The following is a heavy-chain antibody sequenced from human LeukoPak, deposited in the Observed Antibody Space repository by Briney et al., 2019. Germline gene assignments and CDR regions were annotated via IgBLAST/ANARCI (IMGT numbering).Heavy chain of an antibody. D-gene: IGHD4-23*01. CDR2: ISSDENNK. J-gene: IGHJ4*02. CDR1: GFTFSSYA. V-gene: IGHV3-30*18. Sequence: PGRSLRLSCAASGFTFSSYAMHWVRQAPGKGLEWVAVISSDENNKYYVDSVKGRFTISRDNSKNTLYLQMNSLRAEDTAVYYCAKTNTTVVTSTGDYLGQGTLVTVSS. CDR3: AKTNTTVVTSTGDY.